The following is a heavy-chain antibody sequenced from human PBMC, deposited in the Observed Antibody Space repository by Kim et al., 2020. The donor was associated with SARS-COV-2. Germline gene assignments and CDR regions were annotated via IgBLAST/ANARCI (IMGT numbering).Heavy chain of an antibody. CDR1: GGSISSGGYY. CDR2: IYYSGST. D-gene: IGHD3-22*01. CDR3: ARTPKDYDSSGYYYSRLDWYFDL. Sequence: SETLSLTCTVSGGSISSGGYYWSWIRQHPGKGLEWIGYIYYSGSTYYNPSLKSRVTISVDTSKNQFSLKLSSVTAADTAVYYCARTPKDYDSSGYYYSRLDWYFDLWGRGTLVTVSS. V-gene: IGHV4-31*03. J-gene: IGHJ2*01.